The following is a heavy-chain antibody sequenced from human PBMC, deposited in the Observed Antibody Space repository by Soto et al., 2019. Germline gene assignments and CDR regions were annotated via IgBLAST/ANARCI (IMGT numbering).Heavy chain of an antibody. V-gene: IGHV5-10-1*01. Sequence: VRQMPGKGLEWMGRIDPSDSYTNYSPSFQGHVTISADKSISTAYLQWSSLKASDTAMYYCARHCSSTSCYNYWGQGTLVTVSS. CDR2: IDPSDSYT. CDR3: ARHCSSTSCYNY. D-gene: IGHD2-2*02. J-gene: IGHJ4*02.